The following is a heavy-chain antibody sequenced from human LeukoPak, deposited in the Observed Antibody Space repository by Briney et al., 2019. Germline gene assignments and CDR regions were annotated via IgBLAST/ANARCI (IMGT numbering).Heavy chain of an antibody. Sequence: SETLSLTCTVSGGSISSGGYYWRWIRQHPGKGLERIGYIYYSGSTYYNPSIKSRVTISVDTSKNQFSLKLSSVTAAYTAVYYCARVADAFDIWGQGTMVTVSS. CDR1: GGSISSGGYY. V-gene: IGHV4-31*03. CDR2: IYYSGST. CDR3: ARVADAFDI. J-gene: IGHJ3*02.